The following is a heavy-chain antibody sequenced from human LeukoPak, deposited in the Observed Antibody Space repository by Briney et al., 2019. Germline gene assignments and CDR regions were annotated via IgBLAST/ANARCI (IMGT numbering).Heavy chain of an antibody. V-gene: IGHV4-59*01. CDR2: IYYSGST. CDR1: GGSISSYY. J-gene: IGHJ3*02. Sequence: PSETLSLTCAVYGGSISSYYWSWIRQPPGKGLEWIGYIYYSGSTNYNPSLKSRVTISVDTSRNQFSLKLSSVTAADTAVYYCAREDARSAAGTGMGAFDIWGQGTMVTVSS. CDR3: AREDARSAAGTGMGAFDI. D-gene: IGHD6-13*01.